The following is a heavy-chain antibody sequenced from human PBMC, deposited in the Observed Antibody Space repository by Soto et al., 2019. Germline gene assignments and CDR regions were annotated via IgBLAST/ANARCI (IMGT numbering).Heavy chain of an antibody. Sequence: SETLSLTCAVSGDSIISSYWWSWVRQPPGKGLEWIGEIYHSGSANYNPSLKSRVTISVDNSKNQFSLKLSSVTAADTAVYYCARYIAASGTYYFDYWGQGTLVTVS. CDR2: IYHSGSA. CDR3: ARYIAASGTYYFDY. D-gene: IGHD6-13*01. J-gene: IGHJ4*02. CDR1: GDSIISSYW. V-gene: IGHV4-4*02.